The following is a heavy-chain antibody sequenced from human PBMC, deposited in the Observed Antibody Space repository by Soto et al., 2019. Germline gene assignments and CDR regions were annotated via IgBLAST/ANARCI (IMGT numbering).Heavy chain of an antibody. J-gene: IGHJ1*01. CDR1: GYSFTSYW. Sequence: GESLKISCKGSGYSFTSYWIGWVRQMPGKGLEWMGIIYPGDSDTRYSPSFQGQVTISADKSTSTAYLQWSSLKTSDTAMYYCARQRGSIAVSASDYFQHWGQGTLVTVSS. CDR2: IYPGDSDT. V-gene: IGHV5-51*01. CDR3: ARQRGSIAVSASDYFQH. D-gene: IGHD6-19*01.